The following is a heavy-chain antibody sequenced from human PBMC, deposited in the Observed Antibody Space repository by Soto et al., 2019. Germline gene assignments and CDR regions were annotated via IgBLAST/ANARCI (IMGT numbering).Heavy chain of an antibody. D-gene: IGHD1-26*01. CDR2: IKSKNDGGTL. J-gene: IGHJ4*02. CDR1: GFDFTTTW. Sequence: GGSLRLSCAASGFDFTTTWMNWVRLAPGKGLEWVARIKSKNDGGTLDYASPVKGRFTISRDDSKKTSYLQMNSLKTEDTAVYYCGAGQYFSDYWGQGTLVTVSS. V-gene: IGHV3-15*07. CDR3: GAGQYFSDY.